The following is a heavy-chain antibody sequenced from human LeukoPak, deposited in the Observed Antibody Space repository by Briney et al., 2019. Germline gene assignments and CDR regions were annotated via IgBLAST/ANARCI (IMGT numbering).Heavy chain of an antibody. CDR2: ISYDGSNK. Sequence: QSGGSLRLSCAASGFTFRSYAMHWVRQAPGKGLEWVAVISYDGSNKYYADSVKGRFTISRDNSKNTLYLQMNSLRAEDTAVYYCARNPVDYGSNSYFDYWGQGTLVTVSS. J-gene: IGHJ4*02. CDR1: GFTFRSYA. CDR3: ARNPVDYGSNSYFDY. D-gene: IGHD4-23*01. V-gene: IGHV3-30-3*01.